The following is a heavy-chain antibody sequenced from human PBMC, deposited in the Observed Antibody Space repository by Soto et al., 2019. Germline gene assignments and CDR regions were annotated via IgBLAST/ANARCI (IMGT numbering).Heavy chain of an antibody. D-gene: IGHD4-17*01. Sequence: QVQLVESGGGVVQPARSLRLSCAASGFAFSAYGMHWVRQAPGKGLEWVAMIYYDGSNKYYADSVKGRFTISRDNSKNPLYLQMSSLRAEDTALYYCARVGGTVTSDYWGQGTLVTVSS. V-gene: IGHV3-33*01. CDR3: ARVGGTVTSDY. CDR1: GFAFSAYG. CDR2: IYYDGSNK. J-gene: IGHJ4*02.